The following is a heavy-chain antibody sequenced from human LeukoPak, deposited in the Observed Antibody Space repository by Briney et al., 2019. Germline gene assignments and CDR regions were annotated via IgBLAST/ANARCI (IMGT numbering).Heavy chain of an antibody. D-gene: IGHD3-3*01. J-gene: IGHJ4*02. CDR3: ARPVSSSLWSGYPYYFDY. V-gene: IGHV5-51*01. Sequence: GESLKISCKGSGYSFTGYWIGWVRQMPGKGLEGMGIIYPGDSDTRYSPSFQGQVTISADKSISTAYLQWSSLKASDTAMYYCARPVSSSLWSGYPYYFDYWGQGTLVTVSS. CDR2: IYPGDSDT. CDR1: GYSFTGYW.